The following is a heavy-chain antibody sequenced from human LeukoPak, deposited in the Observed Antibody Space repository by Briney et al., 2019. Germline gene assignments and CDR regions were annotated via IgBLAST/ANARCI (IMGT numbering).Heavy chain of an antibody. D-gene: IGHD2-2*02. CDR1: GGSISSYY. CDR2: IYTSGST. V-gene: IGHV4-4*07. J-gene: IGHJ5*02. CDR3: ARDQYCSSTSCYTGYNWFDP. Sequence: SETLSLTCTVSGGSISSYYWSWIRQPAGKGLEWIGRIYTSGSTNYNPSLKSRVTMSVDTSKNQFSLKLSSVTAADTAVYYCARDQYCSSTSCYTGYNWFDPWGQGTLVTVSP.